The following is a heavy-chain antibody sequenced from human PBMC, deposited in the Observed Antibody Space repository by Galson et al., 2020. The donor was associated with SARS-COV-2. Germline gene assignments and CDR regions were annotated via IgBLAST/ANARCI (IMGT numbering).Heavy chain of an antibody. J-gene: IGHJ4*02. V-gene: IGHV3-74*01. Sequence: SLKISCAACGITFSSSWMHWVRQAPGKGQVWVSRINSDGSSTSYADSVKGRFTISRDNAKNTLYLQMNSLRAEDTAVYYCARVGTRSGWKYYFDYWGQGTLVTVSS. CDR2: INSDGSST. CDR3: ARVGTRSGWKYYFDY. CDR1: GITFSSSW. D-gene: IGHD6-19*01.